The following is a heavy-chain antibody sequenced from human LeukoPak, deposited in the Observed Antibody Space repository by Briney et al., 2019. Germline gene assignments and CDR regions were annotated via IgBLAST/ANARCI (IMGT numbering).Heavy chain of an antibody. CDR3: ARVTKDPVETYYDFWSGYYGTPRNNWFDP. D-gene: IGHD3-3*01. V-gene: IGHV1-18*01. J-gene: IGHJ5*02. CDR2: ISAYNGNT. CDR1: GYTFTSYG. Sequence: ASVTVSCKASGYTFTSYGISWVRQAPGQGLEWMGWISAYNGNTNYAQKLQGRVTMTTDTSTSTAYMELRSLRSDDTAVYYCARVTKDPVETYYDFWSGYYGTPRNNWFDPWGQGTLVTVSS.